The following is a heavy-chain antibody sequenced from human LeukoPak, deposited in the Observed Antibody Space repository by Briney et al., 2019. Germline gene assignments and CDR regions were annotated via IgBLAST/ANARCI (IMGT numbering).Heavy chain of an antibody. Sequence: PSQTLSLTCTASGGSISSGDYYWSWIRQPPGKGLEWIGYIYYSGSTYYNPSLKSRVTISVDTSKNQFSLKLSSVTAADTAVYYCARGSSTIFGVVTYTPYFDYWGQGTLVTVSS. CDR3: ARGSSTIFGVVTYTPYFDY. V-gene: IGHV4-30-4*08. CDR1: GGSISSGDYY. D-gene: IGHD3-3*01. CDR2: IYYSGST. J-gene: IGHJ4*02.